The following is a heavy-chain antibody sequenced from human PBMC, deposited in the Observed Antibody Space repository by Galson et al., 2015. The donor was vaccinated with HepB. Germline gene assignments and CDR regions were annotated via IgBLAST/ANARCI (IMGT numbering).Heavy chain of an antibody. D-gene: IGHD2-2*01. Sequence: SLRLSCAASGFTFSSYAMHWVRQAPGKGLEWVAVISYDGSNKYYADSVKGRFTISRDNSKNTLYLQMNSLRAEDTAVYYCAREFDIVVVPAAPTSGFGAFDIWGQGTMVTVSS. J-gene: IGHJ3*02. CDR1: GFTFSSYA. V-gene: IGHV3-30-3*01. CDR2: ISYDGSNK. CDR3: AREFDIVVVPAAPTSGFGAFDI.